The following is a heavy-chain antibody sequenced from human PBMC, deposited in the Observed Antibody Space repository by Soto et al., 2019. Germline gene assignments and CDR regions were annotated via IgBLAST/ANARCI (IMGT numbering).Heavy chain of an antibody. CDR2: IKHDGSDK. D-gene: IGHD3-16*01. Sequence: EVQLVESGGGVVQPGGSLRLSVAAPGFNFSASWMHWVRQAPGKGLEWVANIKHDGSDKYYLGSVKGRFTISRDNADNLLYLQMNSLRVEDTAIYFCAREIGGAGAYWGQGILVTVSS. CDR3: AREIGGAGAY. CDR1: GFNFSASW. V-gene: IGHV3-7*01. J-gene: IGHJ4*02.